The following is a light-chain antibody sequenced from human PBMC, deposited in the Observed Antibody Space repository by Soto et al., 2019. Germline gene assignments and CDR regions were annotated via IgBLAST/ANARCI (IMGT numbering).Light chain of an antibody. V-gene: IGLV2-14*01. CDR2: EVS. J-gene: IGLJ3*02. CDR1: NRDVGTYNY. Sequence: QSVLTQPASVTGSPGQSITISCTGTNRDVGTYNYVSWYQQHPVKAPKLMIHEVSVRPSGISNRFTGSKSGNTAALTISGLQPEDEADSYCSSYTTGYTLVFGGGTKVTVL. CDR3: SSYTTGYTLV.